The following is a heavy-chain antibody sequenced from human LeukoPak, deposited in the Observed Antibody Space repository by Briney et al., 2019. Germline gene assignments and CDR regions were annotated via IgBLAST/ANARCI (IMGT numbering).Heavy chain of an antibody. J-gene: IGHJ6*02. V-gene: IGHV1-69*13. Sequence: ASVKVSCKASGRTFSSYAISWVRQAPGQGLEWMGGIIPIFGTANYAQKFQGRVTITADESTSTAYMELSSLRSEDTAVYYCARAGEYGDYNYGMDVWGQGTTVTVSS. CDR1: GRTFSSYA. CDR3: ARAGEYGDYNYGMDV. D-gene: IGHD3-10*01. CDR2: IIPIFGTA.